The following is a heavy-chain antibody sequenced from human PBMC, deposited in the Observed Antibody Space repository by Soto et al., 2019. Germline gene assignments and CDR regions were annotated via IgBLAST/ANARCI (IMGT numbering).Heavy chain of an antibody. V-gene: IGHV1-18*01. J-gene: IGHJ5*02. CDR3: ERLMLGQQLVIRWFDP. CDR2: ISAYNGNT. D-gene: IGHD6-13*01. CDR1: GYTFTSYG. Sequence: QVQLVQSGAEVKKPGASVKVSCKASGYTFTSYGISWVRQAPGQGLEWMGWISAYNGNTNYAQKLQGRVTMTTDTSTSTAYMELRSLRSDDTAVYYCERLMLGQQLVIRWFDPWGQGTLVTVSS.